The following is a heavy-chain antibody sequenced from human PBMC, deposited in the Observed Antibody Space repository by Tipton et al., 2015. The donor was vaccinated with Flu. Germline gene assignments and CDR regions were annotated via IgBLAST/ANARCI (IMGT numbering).Heavy chain of an antibody. CDR1: GGSISSSSYY. Sequence: LSLTCTVSGGSISSSSYYWGWIRQPPGKGLEWIGSIYYSGSTYYNPSLKSRVTISVDTSKNQFSLKLSSVTAADTAVYYCARYGPNAFDIWGQGTMVTVSS. V-gene: IGHV4-39*07. D-gene: IGHD4-17*01. CDR2: IYYSGST. J-gene: IGHJ3*02. CDR3: ARYGPNAFDI.